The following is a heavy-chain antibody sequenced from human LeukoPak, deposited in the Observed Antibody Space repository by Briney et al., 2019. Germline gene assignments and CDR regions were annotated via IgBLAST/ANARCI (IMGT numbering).Heavy chain of an antibody. Sequence: SETLSLTCTVSGGSISSYYWSWIRQPAGKGLEWIGRIYTSGSTNYNPSLKSRVTMSVDTSKNQFSLKLSSVTAADTAVYYCARENRNYDFWSGPYYYYYGMDVWGQGTTVTVSS. CDR2: IYTSGST. J-gene: IGHJ6*02. D-gene: IGHD3-3*01. CDR3: ARENRNYDFWSGPYYYYYGMDV. CDR1: GGSISSYY. V-gene: IGHV4-4*07.